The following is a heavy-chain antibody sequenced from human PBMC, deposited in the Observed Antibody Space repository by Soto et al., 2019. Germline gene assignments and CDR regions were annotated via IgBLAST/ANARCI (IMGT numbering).Heavy chain of an antibody. D-gene: IGHD3-10*01. V-gene: IGHV3-30-3*01. CDR3: ARGKLLLWFGGFSSDY. J-gene: IGHJ4*02. CDR1: GFTFNNYA. Sequence: QVQLVESGGGVVQPGRSLRVSCAASGFTFNNYAMHWVRQAPGKGLEWVAIISYDGSNKYYADSVKGRFTISRDNSKNTIYLQMNSLRADDTAVYYCARGKLLLWFGGFSSDYWGQGTLVTASS. CDR2: ISYDGSNK.